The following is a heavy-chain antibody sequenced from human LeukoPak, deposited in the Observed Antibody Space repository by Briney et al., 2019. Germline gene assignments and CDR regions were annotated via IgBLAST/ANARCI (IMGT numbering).Heavy chain of an antibody. Sequence: SETLSLTCTVSGCSISSGGYYWSWIRQHPGKGLEWIGYIYYSGSTYSNPSLKSRVTISVDTSKNQFSLKLSSVTAADTAVYYCARARSDSSGYYYWGQGTLVTVSS. D-gene: IGHD3-22*01. V-gene: IGHV4-31*03. CDR3: ARARSDSSGYYY. CDR1: GCSISSGGYY. CDR2: IYYSGST. J-gene: IGHJ4*02.